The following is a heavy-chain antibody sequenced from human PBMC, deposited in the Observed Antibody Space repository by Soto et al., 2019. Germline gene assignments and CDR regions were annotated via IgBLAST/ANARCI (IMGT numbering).Heavy chain of an antibody. D-gene: IGHD3-22*01. V-gene: IGHV1-69*01. CDR1: GGTFSSYA. CDR3: ARGYYYASSGYYQRYAFDI. CDR2: IIPIFGTA. J-gene: IGHJ3*02. Sequence: QVQLVQSGAEVKKPGSSVKVSCKASGGTFSSYAISWVRQAPGQGLEWMGGIIPIFGTANYAQKFQGRVTITADESTSTAYMELSSLRSEDTAVYYCARGYYYASSGYYQRYAFDIWGQGTMVTVSS.